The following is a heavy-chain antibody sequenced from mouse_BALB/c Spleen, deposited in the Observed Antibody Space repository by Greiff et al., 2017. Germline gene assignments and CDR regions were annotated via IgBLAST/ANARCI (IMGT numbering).Heavy chain of an antibody. V-gene: IGHV2-2*02. J-gene: IGHJ4*01. CDR2: IWSGGST. CDR1: GFSLTSYG. D-gene: IGHD1-1*01. CDR3: ARKRDYSGAMDY. Sequence: VQGVESGPGLVQPSQSLSITCTVSGFSLTSYGVHWVRQSPGKGLEWLGVIWSGGSTDYNAAFISRLSISKDNSKSQVFFKMNSLQANDTAIYYCARKRDYSGAMDYWGQGTSVTVSS.